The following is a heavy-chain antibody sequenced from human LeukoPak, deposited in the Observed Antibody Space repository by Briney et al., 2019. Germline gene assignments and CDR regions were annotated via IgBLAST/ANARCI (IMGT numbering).Heavy chain of an antibody. D-gene: IGHD5-18*01. CDR1: GGTFSSYA. CDR2: IIPIFGTA. V-gene: IGHV1-69*05. Sequence: ASVKVSCKASGGTFSSYAISWVRQAPGQGLEWMGGIIPIFGTANYAQKFQGRVTITTDESTSTAYMELSSLRSEDTAVYYCARGIVGTAIYYMDVWGKGTTVTVSS. CDR3: ARGIVGTAIYYMDV. J-gene: IGHJ6*03.